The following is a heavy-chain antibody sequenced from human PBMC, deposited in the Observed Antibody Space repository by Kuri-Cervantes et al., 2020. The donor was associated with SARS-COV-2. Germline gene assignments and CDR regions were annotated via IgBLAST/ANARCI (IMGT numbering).Heavy chain of an antibody. CDR3: ARGRDYYDSSGYPDSEYFQH. D-gene: IGHD3-22*01. CDR2: INHSGST. Sequence: SATLSLTCAVYGGSFSGYYWSWIRQPPGKGLEWIGKINHSGSTNYNPSLRSRVTISVDTSKNQFSLKLSYVTDADTAVYYCARGRDYYDSSGYPDSEYFQHWGQGTLVTVSS. CDR1: GGSFSGYY. V-gene: IGHV4-34*01. J-gene: IGHJ1*01.